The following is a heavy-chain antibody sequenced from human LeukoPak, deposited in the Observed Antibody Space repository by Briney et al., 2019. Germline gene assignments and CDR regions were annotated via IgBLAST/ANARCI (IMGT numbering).Heavy chain of an antibody. D-gene: IGHD4-17*01. CDR1: GGSISNKY. V-gene: IGHV4-59*01. J-gene: IGHJ3*02. Sequence: PSETLSLTCTVSGGSISNKYWSWIRQPPGKGLEWIGYIYYSGSTNYNPSLKSRVTISVDTSKNQFSLKLSSVTAADTAVYYCAGDLGYGKAFDIWGQGTMVTVSS. CDR2: IYYSGST. CDR3: AGDLGYGKAFDI.